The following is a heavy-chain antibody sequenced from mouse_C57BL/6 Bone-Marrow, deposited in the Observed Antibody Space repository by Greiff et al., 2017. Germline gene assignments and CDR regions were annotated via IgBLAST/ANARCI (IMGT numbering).Heavy chain of an antibody. Sequence: VQLQQSGAELARPGASVKMSCKASGYTFTSYTLHWVKQRPGQGLEWIGYINPSSGYTKYNQKFKDKATLTADKSSSTAYMQLSSLTSEDSAVYYCARPPYYDGSRGGYFDVCGTGTTVTGSS. CDR1: GYTFTSYT. CDR3: ARPPYYDGSRGGYFDV. CDR2: INPSSGYT. J-gene: IGHJ1*03. V-gene: IGHV1-4*01. D-gene: IGHD1-1*01.